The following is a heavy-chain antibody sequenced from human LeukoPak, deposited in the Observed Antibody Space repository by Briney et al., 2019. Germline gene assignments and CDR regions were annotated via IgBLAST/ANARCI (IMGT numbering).Heavy chain of an antibody. V-gene: IGHV4-34*01. Sequence: AETLSLTCAVYGGSFSGYYWSWIRQPPGRGLEWIWEINHSGSTNYNPSLKSRVTISVDPSKNPFSLKLRSVTAADTAVYYCALIAVAGNFDYWGQGTLVTVSS. CDR1: GGSFSGYY. CDR3: ALIAVAGNFDY. D-gene: IGHD6-19*01. CDR2: INHSGST. J-gene: IGHJ4*02.